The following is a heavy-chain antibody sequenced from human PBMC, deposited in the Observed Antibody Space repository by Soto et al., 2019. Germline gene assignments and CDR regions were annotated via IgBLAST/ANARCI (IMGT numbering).Heavy chain of an antibody. Sequence: GGSLRLSCAASGFTFSSYALTWARQAPGKGLEWVSGFSGNNNNTYYADSVMGRFTISRDNSRNMLYLQMNSLRAEDTSVYYWAKGRKPSAYSSLDYWGQGTLVTVSS. V-gene: IGHV3-23*01. D-gene: IGHD5-18*01. CDR2: FSGNNNNT. J-gene: IGHJ4*02. CDR3: AKGRKPSAYSSLDY. CDR1: GFTFSSYA.